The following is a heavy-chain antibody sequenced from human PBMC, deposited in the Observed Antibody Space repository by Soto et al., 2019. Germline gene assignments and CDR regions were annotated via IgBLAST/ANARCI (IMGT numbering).Heavy chain of an antibody. J-gene: IGHJ6*02. CDR3: ARYSNNWFQTEGMDV. CDR1: VDSITTYY. CDR2: IDTSGNT. Sequence: SETLSLTCTVSVDSITTYYWSWIRQPAGKGLEWIGRIDTSGNTNYNPSLKSRVTMSVDTSKRQFSLKLTSVTAADTAVYYCARYSNNWFQTEGMDVWGQGTTVTVSS. D-gene: IGHD6-13*01. V-gene: IGHV4-4*07.